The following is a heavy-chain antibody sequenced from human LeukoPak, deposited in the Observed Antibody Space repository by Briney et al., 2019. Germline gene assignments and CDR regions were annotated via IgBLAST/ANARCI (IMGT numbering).Heavy chain of an antibody. D-gene: IGHD6-13*01. J-gene: IGHJ4*02. CDR3: ARISSSWYVFDY. CDR2: IKLDESEE. CDR1: RFTFSAYW. V-gene: IGHV3-7*01. Sequence: GGSLRLSCAASRFTFSAYWMTWVRQAPGKGLEWVANIKLDESEEYYVDSVKGRFTISRDNAKNSLYLQMNSLRAEDTAVYYCARISSSWYVFDYWGQGTLVTV.